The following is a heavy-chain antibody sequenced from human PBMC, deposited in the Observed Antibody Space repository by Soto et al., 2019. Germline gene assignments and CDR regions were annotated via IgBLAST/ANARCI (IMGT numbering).Heavy chain of an antibody. D-gene: IGHD2-2*01. V-gene: IGHV1-18*01. J-gene: IGHJ4*02. Sequence: EASVKVSCKASGYTFTSYGISWVRQAPGQGLEWMGWISAYNGNTNYAQKLQGRVTMTTDTSTSTAYMELRSLRSDDTAVYYCAREGRYCSSTSCYVFDYWGQGTLVTVSS. CDR1: GYTFTSYG. CDR3: AREGRYCSSTSCYVFDY. CDR2: ISAYNGNT.